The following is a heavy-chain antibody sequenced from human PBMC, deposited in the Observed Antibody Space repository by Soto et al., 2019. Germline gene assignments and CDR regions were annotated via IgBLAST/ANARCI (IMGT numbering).Heavy chain of an antibody. Sequence: GGSLRLSCAASGFTFSSYAMSWVQQATGKGLEWVSAISGSGGSTYYSDYVKGRFTNSRDNSKNRLYLQMNSLRAEDTVVYYCAKDSILWFDDAFDIWGQGTMVTVSS. CDR1: GFTFSSYA. CDR3: AKDSILWFDDAFDI. J-gene: IGHJ3*02. V-gene: IGHV3-23*01. CDR2: ISGSGGST. D-gene: IGHD3-10*01.